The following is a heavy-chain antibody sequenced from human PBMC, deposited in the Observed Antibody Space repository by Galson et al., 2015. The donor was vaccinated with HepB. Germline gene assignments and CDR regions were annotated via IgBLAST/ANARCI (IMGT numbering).Heavy chain of an antibody. CDR3: ARDFPPQYSSSWYGERGFDY. Sequence: SVKVSCKASGYTFTSYYMHWVRQAPGQGLEWMGIINPSGGSTSYAQKFQGRVTMTRDTSTSTVYMELSSLRSEDTAVYYCARDFPPQYSSSWYGERGFDYWGQGTLVTVSS. V-gene: IGHV1-46*03. CDR1: GYTFTSYY. CDR2: INPSGGST. J-gene: IGHJ4*02. D-gene: IGHD6-13*01.